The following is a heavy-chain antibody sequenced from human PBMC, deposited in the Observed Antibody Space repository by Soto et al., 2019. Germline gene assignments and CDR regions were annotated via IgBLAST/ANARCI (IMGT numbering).Heavy chain of an antibody. D-gene: IGHD5-12*01. CDR1: GYTFTSYY. V-gene: IGHV1-69*13. Sequence: SVKVSCKASGYTFTSYYMNWVRQAPGQGLEWLGRIIPIFGSANFAQKFQGRVTLTADESTTTAYMELSNLRSDDTAVYYCAKDGGKDGYFGNWFDPWGQGTLVTVSS. CDR3: AKDGGKDGYFGNWFDP. CDR2: IIPIFGSA. J-gene: IGHJ5*02.